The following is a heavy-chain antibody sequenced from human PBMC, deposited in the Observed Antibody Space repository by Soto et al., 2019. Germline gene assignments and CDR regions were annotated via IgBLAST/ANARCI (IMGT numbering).Heavy chain of an antibody. CDR2: ISGFGGAT. CDR3: AKRPGIAAAGSPFDY. Sequence: EVQLLESGGGSVQPGGSLRLSCAASGFTFSSYAMSWVRQSPGKGLEWVSCISGFGGATFYADSVKGRVTISRDNPKNMLYLQLNSLRDEDTALYYCAKRPGIAAAGSPFDYWGQGTLVTVSS. CDR1: GFTFSSYA. D-gene: IGHD6-13*01. J-gene: IGHJ4*02. V-gene: IGHV3-23*01.